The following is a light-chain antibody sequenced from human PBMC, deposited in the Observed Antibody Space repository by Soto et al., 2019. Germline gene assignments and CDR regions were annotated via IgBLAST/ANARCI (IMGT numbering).Light chain of an antibody. Sequence: QSALAQPASVSGSPGQSITISCTGTSSDVGAYDYVSWYQQHPGKAPKFMIYEVTNRPPGVSHRFSGSKSGNTASLTISGLQDEDDADYYCRPYTRTFPYLLGTGPNLTVL. V-gene: IGLV2-14*01. CDR3: RPYTRTFPYL. CDR1: SSDVGAYDY. J-gene: IGLJ1*01. CDR2: EVT.